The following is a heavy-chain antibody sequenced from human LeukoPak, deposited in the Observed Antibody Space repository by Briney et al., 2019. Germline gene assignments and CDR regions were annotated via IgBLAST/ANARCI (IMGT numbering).Heavy chain of an antibody. Sequence: GGSLRLSCVASGFSFGFNTYGMQWVRQAPGKGLEWVAVIWYDGSNKYYGDSVKGRFTISRDNSKNTLYLQMNSLSVEDTAVYYCARGPFSSGWSGGVYYFDYWGQGTLVTVSS. D-gene: IGHD6-19*01. CDR2: IWYDGSNK. J-gene: IGHJ4*02. CDR1: GFSFGFNTYG. CDR3: ARGPFSSGWSGGVYYFDY. V-gene: IGHV3-33*01.